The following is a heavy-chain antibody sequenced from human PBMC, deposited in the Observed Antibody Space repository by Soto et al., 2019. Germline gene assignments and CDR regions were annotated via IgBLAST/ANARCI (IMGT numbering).Heavy chain of an antibody. CDR1: GFTFSSHA. J-gene: IGHJ4*02. CDR2: ICAGSEGA. CDR3: ARDLWWYLH. D-gene: IGHD2-15*01. Sequence: EVQLLESGGGLVQPGGALRLSCAASGFTFSSHAMSWVRQAPGKGLEWISSICAGSEGAYYADSVKGRFTTSRDNSNNTLYLQMNSLRAEDTAVYYCARDLWWYLHWGQGTLVTVSS. V-gene: IGHV3-23*01.